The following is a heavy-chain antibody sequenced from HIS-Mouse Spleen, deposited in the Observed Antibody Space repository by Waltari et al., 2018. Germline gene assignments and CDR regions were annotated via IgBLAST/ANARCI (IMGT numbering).Heavy chain of an antibody. V-gene: IGHV2-70*15. CDR1: RFSLSTSGMG. Sequence: QVTLRGSGPALVKPTQTPTLTCTLSRFSLSTSGMGVSWIRQPPGKALEWLARLDWDDDKYSSTSLKTMLTISKHTSKNQVVLTMTNMDPVDTATYYCARIAEGYSSCWYACDYWGQGTLVTVSS. CDR2: LDWDDDK. J-gene: IGHJ4*02. D-gene: IGHD6-19*01. CDR3: ARIAEGYSSCWYACDY.